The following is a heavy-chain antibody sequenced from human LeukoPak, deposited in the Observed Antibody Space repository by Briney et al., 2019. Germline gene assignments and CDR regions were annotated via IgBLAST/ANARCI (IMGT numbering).Heavy chain of an antibody. J-gene: IGHJ4*02. CDR3: AKDGSRDYYDSSGTYFDY. D-gene: IGHD3-22*01. V-gene: IGHV3-30*02. CDR2: IRYDGSNK. CDR1: GFTFSSYG. Sequence: GSLRLSCAASGFTFSSYGMHWVRQAPGKGLEWVAFIRYDGSNKYYTDSVKGRFTISRDNSKNTLYLQMNSLRAEDTAVYYCAKDGSRDYYDSSGTYFDYWGQGTLVTVSS.